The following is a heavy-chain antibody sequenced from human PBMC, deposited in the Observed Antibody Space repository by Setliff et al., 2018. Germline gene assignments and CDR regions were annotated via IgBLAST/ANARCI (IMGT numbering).Heavy chain of an antibody. V-gene: IGHV1-2*02. CDR3: AKQGDLAFDY. J-gene: IGHJ4*02. CDR1: GYPFVGYY. CDR2: IDPKSGRT. Sequence: ASVKVSCKTSGYPFVGYYIYWMRQAPGLGPEWMGWIDPKSGRTKYAVKFQGRVTMTRDTSINTIYMEVSSLTSDDTAMYYCAKQGDLAFDYWGQGTQVTVSS. D-gene: IGHD3-16*01.